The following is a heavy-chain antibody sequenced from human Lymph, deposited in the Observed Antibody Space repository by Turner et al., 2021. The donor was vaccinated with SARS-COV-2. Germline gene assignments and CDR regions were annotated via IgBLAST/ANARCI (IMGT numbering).Heavy chain of an antibody. D-gene: IGHD6-13*01. Sequence: VQLVETGGCLIQPGGSLRLSCAASGIIVSRNYMNWVRQAPGKGLEWVSVIYSGGTTYYEDSVKGRFTISRDNSKNTLYLQMNSLRVEDTAVYYCARDLGTYGMDVWGQGTTVTVSS. CDR2: IYSGGTT. CDR3: ARDLGTYGMDV. J-gene: IGHJ6*02. V-gene: IGHV3-53*02. CDR1: GIIVSRNY.